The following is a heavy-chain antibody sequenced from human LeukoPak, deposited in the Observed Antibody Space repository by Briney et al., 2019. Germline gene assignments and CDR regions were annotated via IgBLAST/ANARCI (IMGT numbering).Heavy chain of an antibody. CDR1: GFTVSSNY. CDR2: IYSGGST. V-gene: IGHV3-53*01. D-gene: IGHD2-2*02. J-gene: IGHJ3*02. Sequence: GGSLRLSCAASGFTVSSNYMSWVRQAPGKGLEWVSVIYSGGSTYYADSVKGRFTISRDNSKNTLYLQMDSLRAEDTAVYYCARDPGGPHTVKWDAFDIWGQGTMVTVSS. CDR3: ARDPGGPHTVKWDAFDI.